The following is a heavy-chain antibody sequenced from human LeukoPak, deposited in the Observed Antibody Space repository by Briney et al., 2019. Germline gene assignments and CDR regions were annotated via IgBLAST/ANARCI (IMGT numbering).Heavy chain of an antibody. V-gene: IGHV1-2*02. J-gene: IGHJ6*02. CDR1: GHTFTGYY. D-gene: IGHD2-2*01. CDR3: ARDSTAYYYYYYGMDV. Sequence: ASVKVSCKASGHTFTGYYMHWVRQAPGQGIEWMGWINPNSGGTNYAQKFQGRVTMTRDTSISTAYMELSRLRSDDTAVYYCARDSTAYYYYYYGMDVWGQGTTVTVSS. CDR2: INPNSGGT.